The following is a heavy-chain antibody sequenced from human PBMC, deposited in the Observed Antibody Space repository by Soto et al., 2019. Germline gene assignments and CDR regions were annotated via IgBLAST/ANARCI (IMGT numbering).Heavy chain of an antibody. D-gene: IGHD5-12*01. CDR1: GYTFTGYY. CDR3: AIGYSGYAWGSLQPQYYFEY. CDR2: INPNSGGT. V-gene: IGHV1-2*04. J-gene: IGHJ4*02. Sequence: ASVKVSCKASGYTFTGYYMHWVRQAPGQGLEWMGWINPNSGGTNYAQKFQGWVTMTRDTFISTAYMELSRLRSDDTAVYYCAIGYSGYAWGSLQPQYYFEYWGQGTLVTVSS.